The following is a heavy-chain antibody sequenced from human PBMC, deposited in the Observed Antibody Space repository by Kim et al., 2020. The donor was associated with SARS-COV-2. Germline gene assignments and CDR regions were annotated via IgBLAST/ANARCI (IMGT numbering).Heavy chain of an antibody. Sequence: YSQKDQGRVTMTTDASTSTAYVEVRSLRSDDTAVYYCARDGGVGSTGMDVWGQGTTVTVSS. J-gene: IGHJ6*02. D-gene: IGHD1-26*01. V-gene: IGHV1-18*01. CDR3: ARDGGVGSTGMDV.